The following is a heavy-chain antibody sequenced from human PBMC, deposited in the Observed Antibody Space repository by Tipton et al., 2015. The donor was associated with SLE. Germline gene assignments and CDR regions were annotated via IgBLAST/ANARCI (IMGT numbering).Heavy chain of an antibody. CDR1: GGSISSAFYY. Sequence: TLSLTCTVSGGSISSAFYYWSWIRQHPGKGLEWIGYIYRSGKTNYNPSLDSRVTISLDTSKNQFSLQLSSVTVADTAFYYCAGGGERPQFDSWGQGTLVTVSS. D-gene: IGHD1-26*01. CDR2: IYRSGKT. CDR3: AGGGERPQFDS. V-gene: IGHV4-31*03. J-gene: IGHJ4*02.